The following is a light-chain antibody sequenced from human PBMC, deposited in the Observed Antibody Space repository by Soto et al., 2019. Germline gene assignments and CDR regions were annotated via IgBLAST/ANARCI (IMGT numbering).Light chain of an antibody. CDR3: QQDNNWPGT. V-gene: IGKV3-15*01. CDR2: GAS. CDR1: QSVSSN. Sequence: EIVMTQSPATLSVSPGERATLSCRASQSVSSNLAWYQQKPGQAPRLLIYGASTRATGIPARFSGSGSGTEFTLTISSLQSEDFAVYSCQQDNNWPGTFGQGNKV. J-gene: IGKJ1*01.